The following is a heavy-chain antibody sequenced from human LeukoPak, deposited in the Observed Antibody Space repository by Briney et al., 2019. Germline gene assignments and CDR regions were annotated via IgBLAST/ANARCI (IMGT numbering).Heavy chain of an antibody. CDR1: GFTFSSYA. Sequence: PGGSLRLSCAASGFTFSSYAMHWVRQAPGKGLEWVAIISYDGINKYYADSVKGRFTISRDNSKSTLYLQMNSLRTEDTAVYYCASVIRTYDDYDYYYAMDAWGQGTTVTVSS. CDR2: ISYDGINK. J-gene: IGHJ6*02. CDR3: ASVIRTYDDYDYYYAMDA. D-gene: IGHD4-17*01. V-gene: IGHV3-30-3*01.